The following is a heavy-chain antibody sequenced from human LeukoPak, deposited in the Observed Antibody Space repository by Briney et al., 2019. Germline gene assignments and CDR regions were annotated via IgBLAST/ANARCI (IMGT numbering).Heavy chain of an antibody. CDR2: IYHSGST. CDR1: GGSISSGGYS. V-gene: IGHV4-30-2*02. CDR3: ASVDIVVVPAAPSAEYFQH. J-gene: IGHJ1*01. D-gene: IGHD2-2*01. Sequence: SQTLSLTCAVSGGSISSGGYSWSWIRQPPGKGLEWIGYIYHSGSTYYNPSLKSRVTISVDTSKNQFSLKLSSVTAADTAVYYCASVDIVVVPAAPSAEYFQHWGQGTLVTVSS.